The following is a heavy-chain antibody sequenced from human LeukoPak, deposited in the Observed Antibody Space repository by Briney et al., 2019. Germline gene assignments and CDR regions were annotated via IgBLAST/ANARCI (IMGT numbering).Heavy chain of an antibody. D-gene: IGHD3-22*01. CDR3: ARISEFYYDRSGYFDY. Sequence: SETLSLTCSVSGGSISSGNYYWTWIRQHPGKGLEWIGYIHHTGSTYSKPSLKSRVTISVDTPKSQFSLKLRSVTAADTAVYYCARISEFYYDRSGYFDYWGQGTLATVSS. J-gene: IGHJ4*02. CDR2: IHHTGST. V-gene: IGHV4-31*03. CDR1: GGSISSGNYY.